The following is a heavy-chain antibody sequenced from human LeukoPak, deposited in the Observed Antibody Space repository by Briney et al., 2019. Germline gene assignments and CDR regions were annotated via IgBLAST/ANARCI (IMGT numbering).Heavy chain of an antibody. V-gene: IGHV4-59*01. CDR3: ARDRGKVLRFLEWRFYYYMDV. CDR2: IYYSGST. CDR1: GGSISSYY. J-gene: IGHJ6*03. Sequence: SETLSLTCTVSGGSISSYYWSWIRQPPGKGLQWIGYIYYSGSTNYNPSLKSRVPISVDTSKNQFSLKLSSVTAADTAVYYCARDRGKVLRFLEWRFYYYMDVWVKGTTVTVCS. D-gene: IGHD3-3*01.